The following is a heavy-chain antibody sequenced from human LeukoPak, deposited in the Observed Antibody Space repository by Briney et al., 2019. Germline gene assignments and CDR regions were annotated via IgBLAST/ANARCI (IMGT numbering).Heavy chain of an antibody. CDR1: GGSISSYY. Sequence: PSETLSLTCTVSGGSISSYYWSWIRQPPGKGLEWIGYIYYSGSTNYNPSLKSRVTISVDTSKNQFSLKLSSVTAADTAVYYCAREVGGGQQPWFDPWGQGTLVTVSS. D-gene: IGHD6-13*01. CDR2: IYYSGST. J-gene: IGHJ5*02. CDR3: AREVGGGQQPWFDP. V-gene: IGHV4-59*01.